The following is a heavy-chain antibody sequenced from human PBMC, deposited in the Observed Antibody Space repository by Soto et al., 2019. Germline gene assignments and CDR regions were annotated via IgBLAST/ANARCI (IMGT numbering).Heavy chain of an antibody. CDR3: ARVWSAYSFAS. V-gene: IGHV4-59*02. CDR2: VHHSGTT. CDR1: GDSVTNYY. D-gene: IGHD2-21*01. Sequence: SETLSITCTVSGDSVTNYYWAWIRQPPGKGLEWIGHVHHSGTTNYKPAFKGRVTMSVDTSKNQFSLKLTSVTAADTAVYFCARVWSAYSFASWGQGALVTVSS. J-gene: IGHJ4*02.